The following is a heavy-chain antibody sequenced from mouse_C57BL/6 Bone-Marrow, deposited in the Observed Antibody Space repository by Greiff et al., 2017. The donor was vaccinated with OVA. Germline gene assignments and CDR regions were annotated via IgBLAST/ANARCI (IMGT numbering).Heavy chain of an antibody. J-gene: IGHJ1*03. CDR1: GYTFTGYW. CDR3: ASLYYYGSSPYWYFDV. CDR2: ILLGSGST. D-gene: IGHD1-1*01. V-gene: IGHV1-9*01. Sequence: QVQLQQSGAELMKPGASVKLSCKATGYTFTGYWIEWVKQRPGHGLEWIGEILLGSGSTNDNEKFKGKATFTADTSSNTAYMQLSSLTTEDSAIYYCASLYYYGSSPYWYFDVWGTGTTVTVSS.